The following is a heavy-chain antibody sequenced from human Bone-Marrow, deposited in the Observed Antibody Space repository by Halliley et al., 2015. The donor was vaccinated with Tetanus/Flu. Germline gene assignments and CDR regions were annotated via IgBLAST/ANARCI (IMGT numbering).Heavy chain of an antibody. J-gene: IGHJ6*02. Sequence: ISGGGTSPVHADSFKGRFTISRDSAKNSLFLQMNSLGAEDSALYCCARFTPGDEYYFRYGMDLWGQGTTVTVSS. CDR2: ISGGGTSP. D-gene: IGHD3-10*01. CDR3: ARFTPGDEYYFRYGMDL. V-gene: IGHV3-11*03.